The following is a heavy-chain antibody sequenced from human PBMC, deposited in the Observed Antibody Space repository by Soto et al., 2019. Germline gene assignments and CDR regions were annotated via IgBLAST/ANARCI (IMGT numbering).Heavy chain of an antibody. V-gene: IGHV3-15*01. CDR2: IKSKTDGGTT. Sequence: GGCLRLSWGGAGFTFSNAWMSWVRQAPGKGLEWVGRIKSKTDGGTTDYAAPVKGRFTISRDDSKNTLYLQMNSLKTEDTAVYYCTTVGSSSFYYYGMDVWGQGTTVTVSS. J-gene: IGHJ6*02. CDR1: GFTFSNAW. D-gene: IGHD6-13*01. CDR3: TTVGSSSFYYYGMDV.